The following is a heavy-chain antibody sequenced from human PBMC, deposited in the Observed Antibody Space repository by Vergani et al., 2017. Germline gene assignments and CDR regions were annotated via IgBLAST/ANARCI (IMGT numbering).Heavy chain of an antibody. CDR2: SNKSGST. Sequence: QVQLQQWGAGLLKPSETLSLTCAVYGGSLSGYYGRWIRQPPGKGLEWIGESNKSGSTNYNPSLKSRVTISVDTSKNQFSLHLSSVTAADTAVYYCARGLSYSGSGSYYNWFDPWGQGTLVTVSS. V-gene: IGHV4-34*01. CDR3: ARGLSYSGSGSYYNWFDP. J-gene: IGHJ5*02. CDR1: GGSLSGYY. D-gene: IGHD3-10*01.